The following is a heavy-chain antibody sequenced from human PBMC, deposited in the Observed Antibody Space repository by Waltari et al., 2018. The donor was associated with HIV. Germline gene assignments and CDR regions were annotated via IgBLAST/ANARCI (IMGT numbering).Heavy chain of an antibody. D-gene: IGHD3-10*01. V-gene: IGHV2-26*01. CDR3: ARIMTALVRGVVRPYGLDP. Sequence: QVNLSESGPVLVRPPETLTLTYTVSGLSPVNDRIAVTWFRQPPGRPLEWLAHTCSNEDIPYNTSLNSRLTLSKDCSKRQAVMTLNKMNSVDTGTYYCARIMTALVRGVVRPYGLDPWGPGTTVSVFS. J-gene: IGHJ6*02. CDR1: GLSPVNDRIA. CDR2: TCSNEDI.